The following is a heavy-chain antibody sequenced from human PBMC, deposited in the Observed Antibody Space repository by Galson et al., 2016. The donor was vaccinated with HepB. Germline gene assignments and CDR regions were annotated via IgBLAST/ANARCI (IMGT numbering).Heavy chain of an antibody. CDR1: GFTFSDYG. J-gene: IGHJ4*02. V-gene: IGHV3-33*01. D-gene: IGHD4-17*01. Sequence: SLRLSCAASGFTFSDYGMHWVRQAPGKGLVWVAVIWNDGINKYYADSVKGRFTISRDNSKNTLYLQMNSLRAEDTAVYYCARESPPNDYGDYAFDYWGQGTLVTVSS. CDR2: IWNDGINK. CDR3: ARESPPNDYGDYAFDY.